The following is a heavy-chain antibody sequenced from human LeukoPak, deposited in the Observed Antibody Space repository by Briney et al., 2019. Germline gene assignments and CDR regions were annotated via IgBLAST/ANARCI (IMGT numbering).Heavy chain of an antibody. CDR3: ARGGVVVPAAIGSYYMGV. D-gene: IGHD2-2*01. Sequence: PSETLSLTCTVSGGSISSYYWSWIRQPPGKGLGWLGYIYYSGSTNYNPSLKSRVTISADTSKNQFSLKLSSVTAADTAVYYCARGGVVVPAAIGSYYMGVWGKGTTVTVSS. J-gene: IGHJ6*03. CDR1: GGSISSYY. CDR2: IYYSGST. V-gene: IGHV4-59*01.